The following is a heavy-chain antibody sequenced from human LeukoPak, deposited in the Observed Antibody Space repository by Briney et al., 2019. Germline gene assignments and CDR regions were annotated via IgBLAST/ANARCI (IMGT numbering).Heavy chain of an antibody. CDR3: ARDRTMDV. CDR1: GFTFSSSE. CDR2: ISSSARRI. Sequence: PGGSLRLSCAASGFTFSSSEMNWVRQAPGKGLEWVSFISSSARRIYYADSVKGRFTISRDNAKNSLYPQMNSLRAEDTAVYYCARDRTMDVWGQGTTVSVSS. J-gene: IGHJ6*02. V-gene: IGHV3-48*03.